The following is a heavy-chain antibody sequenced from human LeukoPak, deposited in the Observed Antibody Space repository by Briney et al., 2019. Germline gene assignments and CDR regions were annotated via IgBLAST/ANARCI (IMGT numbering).Heavy chain of an antibody. CDR3: VRDATLWTLDW. CDR2: INERGTDS. D-gene: IGHD3/OR15-3a*01. J-gene: IGHJ4*02. CDR1: GFTFSGHW. Sequence: PGGSLRLSCTASGFTFSGHWIHWGRQAPGMGLVWVSRINERGTDSMYAESVKGRFTISRDNAKNTVYLQMNSLRVEDTAVYHCVRDATLWTLDWWGQGTLVSVSS. V-gene: IGHV3-74*03.